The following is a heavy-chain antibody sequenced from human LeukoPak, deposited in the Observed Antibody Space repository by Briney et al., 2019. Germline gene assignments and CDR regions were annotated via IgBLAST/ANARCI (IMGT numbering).Heavy chain of an antibody. CDR1: GFTFDDYA. Sequence: GGSLRLSCAASGFTFDDYAINWVRQAPGKGLEWVSGINWNGDSTGYVDSVKGRFTISRDNAKNSLYLQMNSLRVEDTALYYCARDRAIAVDVGVDYWGQGTLVTVSS. CDR2: INWNGDST. V-gene: IGHV3-20*04. D-gene: IGHD6-19*01. CDR3: ARDRAIAVDVGVDY. J-gene: IGHJ4*02.